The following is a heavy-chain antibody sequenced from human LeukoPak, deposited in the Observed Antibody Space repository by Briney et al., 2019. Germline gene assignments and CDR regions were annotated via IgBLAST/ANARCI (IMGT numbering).Heavy chain of an antibody. CDR1: GGSISSSNW. CDR2: IYHSGST. Sequence: SETLSLTCAVSGGSISSSNWWSWVRQPPGKGLEWIGEIYHSGSTNYNPSLKSRVTISVDTSKNQFSLKLSSVTAADTAVYYCSRMIVVEADAFDIWGQGTMVTVSS. J-gene: IGHJ3*02. D-gene: IGHD3-22*01. CDR3: SRMIVVEADAFDI. V-gene: IGHV4-4*02.